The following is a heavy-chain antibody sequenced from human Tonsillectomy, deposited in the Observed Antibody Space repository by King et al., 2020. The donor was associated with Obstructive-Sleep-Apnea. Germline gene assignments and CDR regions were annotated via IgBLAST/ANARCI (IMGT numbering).Heavy chain of an antibody. J-gene: IGHJ4*02. Sequence: QLQESGPGLVKPSETLSLTCTVSGGSISSSSYYWGWIRQPPGKGLEWIGIIYYSGSTYYNPSLQSRVTISVDTFKKQFSLKLSSVTAADTAVYYCARDGSARPFSSWGQGTLVTVSS. CDR3: ARDGSARPFSS. CDR2: IYYSGST. D-gene: IGHD2-2*03. V-gene: IGHV4-39*07. CDR1: GGSISSSSYY.